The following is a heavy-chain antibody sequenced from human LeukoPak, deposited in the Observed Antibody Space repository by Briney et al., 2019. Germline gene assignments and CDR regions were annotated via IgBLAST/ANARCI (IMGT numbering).Heavy chain of an antibody. D-gene: IGHD1-26*01. CDR3: AKAGGRDPDY. J-gene: IGHJ4*02. CDR1: GFTFSSYG. V-gene: IGHV3-30*02. CDR2: IRYDGSNK. Sequence: GGSLRLSCAASGFTFSSYGMHWVRQAPGRGLEWVAFIRYDGSNKYYADSMKGRFTISRDNSKNTLYLQMNSLRAEDTAVYYCAKAGGRDPDYWGQGTLVTVSS.